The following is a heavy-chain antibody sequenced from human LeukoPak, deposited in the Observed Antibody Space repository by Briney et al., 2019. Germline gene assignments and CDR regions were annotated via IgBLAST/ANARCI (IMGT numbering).Heavy chain of an antibody. CDR1: GFSISSGYY. J-gene: IGHJ4*02. CDR2: IYYSGST. CDR3: ATHVSRRVDY. V-gene: IGHV4-38-2*01. Sequence: SETLSLTCAVSGFSISSGYYWGWIRQPPGKGLEWIGSIYYSGSTYYNPSLKSRVTISVDTSKNQFSLKLSSVTAADTAVYYCATHVSRRVDYWGQGTLVTVSS.